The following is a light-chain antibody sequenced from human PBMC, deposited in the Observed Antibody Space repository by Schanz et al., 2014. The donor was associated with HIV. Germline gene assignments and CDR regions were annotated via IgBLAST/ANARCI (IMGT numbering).Light chain of an antibody. CDR3: QQYNNWPRT. Sequence: EIVLTQSPGTLSLSPGERATLSCRASQSVSSNFLAWYQQKPGQAPRLVIFGASNRATGIPDRFSGSGSGTDFTLTISRLEAEDFAVYYCQQYNNWPRTFGQGTKVEIK. CDR2: GAS. J-gene: IGKJ1*01. V-gene: IGKV3-20*01. CDR1: QSVSSNF.